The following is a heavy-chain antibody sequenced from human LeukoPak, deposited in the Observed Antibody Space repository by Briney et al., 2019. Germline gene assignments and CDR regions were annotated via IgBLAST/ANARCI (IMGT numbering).Heavy chain of an antibody. CDR2: INSDGSST. J-gene: IGHJ4*02. CDR1: GFTFSSYW. Sequence: GGSLRLSCAASGFTFSSYWMHWVRQAPGRGLLWVSRINSDGSSTSYADSVKGRFTISRDNAKNTLYLQMNSLRAEDTAVYYCAYLGSYYGSFDYWGQGTLVTVSS. D-gene: IGHD1-26*01. CDR3: AYLGSYYGSFDY. V-gene: IGHV3-74*01.